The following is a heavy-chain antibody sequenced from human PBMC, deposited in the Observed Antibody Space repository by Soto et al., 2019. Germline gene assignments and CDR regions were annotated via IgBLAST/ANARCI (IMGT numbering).Heavy chain of an antibody. D-gene: IGHD6-19*01. CDR3: AKQRPYSSGWLPDY. V-gene: IGHV3-23*01. CDR2: ISGSGGST. CDR1: GFTFSSYA. J-gene: IGHJ4*02. Sequence: EVQLLESGGGLVQPGGSLRLSCAASGFTFSSYAMSWVRQAPGKGLEWVSAISGSGGSTYYVDSVKGRFTISRDNSKNTLYLQMNRLRAEDTAVYYCAKQRPYSSGWLPDYWGQGTLVTVSS.